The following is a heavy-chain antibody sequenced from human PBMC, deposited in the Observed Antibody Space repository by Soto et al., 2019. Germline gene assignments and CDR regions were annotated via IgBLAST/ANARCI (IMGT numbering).Heavy chain of an antibody. CDR1: GGSISSGGYY. V-gene: IGHV4-31*03. J-gene: IGHJ6*02. CDR3: ARYIVVGFDYYGMDV. CDR2: IYYSGST. D-gene: IGHD5-12*01. Sequence: SETLSLTCTVSGGSISSGGYYWSWIRQHPGKGLEWIGYIYYSGSTYYNPSLKSRVTISVDTSKNQFSLKLSSVTAADTAVYYCARYIVVGFDYYGMDVWGQGTTVTFAS.